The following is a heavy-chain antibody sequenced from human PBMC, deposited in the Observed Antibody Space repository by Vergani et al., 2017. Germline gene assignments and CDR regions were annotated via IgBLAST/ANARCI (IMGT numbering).Heavy chain of an antibody. D-gene: IGHD3-10*01. CDR3: AHRLVVGWFDP. V-gene: IGHV2-5*01. J-gene: IGHJ5*02. Sequence: QITLKESGPTLVKPTQTLTLTCTFSGFSLSTSGVGVGWIRQPPGKALEWLALIYWNDDKRYSPSLKSRLTITKDTSKNQVILTMTNMDPVDTATYYCAHRLVVGWFDPWGQGTLVTVSS. CDR1: GFSLSTSGVG. CDR2: IYWNDDK.